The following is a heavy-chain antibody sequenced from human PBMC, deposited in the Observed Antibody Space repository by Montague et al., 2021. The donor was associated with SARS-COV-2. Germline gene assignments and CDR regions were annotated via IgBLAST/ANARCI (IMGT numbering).Heavy chain of an antibody. Sequence: SLRLSCAASGFYFSYAMRWVRQAPGKGLEWVALIPNDGSNKHYADSVKGRFTISRDNSKSTLYLQVNSLRAEDTAVYYCARESGSFHDGGYFDYWGQGSLVTVSS. CDR1: GFYFSYA. CDR3: ARESGSFHDGGYFDY. J-gene: IGHJ4*02. CDR2: IPNDGSNK. D-gene: IGHD1-26*01. V-gene: IGHV3-30*04.